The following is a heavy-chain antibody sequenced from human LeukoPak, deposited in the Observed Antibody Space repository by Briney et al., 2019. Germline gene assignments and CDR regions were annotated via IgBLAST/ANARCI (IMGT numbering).Heavy chain of an antibody. J-gene: IGHJ4*02. CDR2: IYHSGST. CDR1: GYSISSGYY. Sequence: SETLSLTCAVSGYSISSGYYWGWIRQPPGKGLEWIGSIYHSGSTYYNPSLKSRVTISVDTSKNQFSLKLSSVTAADPAVYYCARRGGVRFLEWPFDYWGQGTLVTVSS. D-gene: IGHD3-3*01. CDR3: ARRGGVRFLEWPFDY. V-gene: IGHV4-38-2*01.